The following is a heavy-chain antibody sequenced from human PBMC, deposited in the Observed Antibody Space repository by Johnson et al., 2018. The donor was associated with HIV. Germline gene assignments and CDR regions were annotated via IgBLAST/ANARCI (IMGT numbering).Heavy chain of an antibody. CDR1: GFTFSSYA. CDR3: ARGAPRITMIDDAFDI. V-gene: IGHV3-13*01. CDR2: IGTAGDT. J-gene: IGHJ3*02. D-gene: IGHD3-22*01. Sequence: QLVESGGGLVQPGGSLRLSCAASGFTFSSYAMSWVRQATGKGLEWVSAIGTAGDTYYPGSVKGRLTISRENAKNSLYLQMNSLRAADTAVYYCARGAPRITMIDDAFDIWGQGTMVTVSS.